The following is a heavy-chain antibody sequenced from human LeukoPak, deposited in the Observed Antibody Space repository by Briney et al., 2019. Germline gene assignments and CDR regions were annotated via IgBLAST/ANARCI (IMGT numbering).Heavy chain of an antibody. J-gene: IGHJ6*03. CDR1: GGSISSSSYY. D-gene: IGHD7-27*01. Sequence: SETLSLTCTVSGGSISSSSYYWGWIRQPPGKGLEWIGSIYYSGSTYYNPSLKSRVTISVDTSKNQFSLKLSSVTAADTAVYYCARPANWGASYYYYVDVWGKGTTVTVSS. CDR2: IYYSGST. V-gene: IGHV4-39*01. CDR3: ARPANWGASYYYYVDV.